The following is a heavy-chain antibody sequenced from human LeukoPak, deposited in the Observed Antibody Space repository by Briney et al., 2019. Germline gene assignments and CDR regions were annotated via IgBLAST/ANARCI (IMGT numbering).Heavy chain of an antibody. CDR1: GGSISSYY. Sequence: SETLSLTCTVSGGSISSYYWSWIRQPPGKGLEWIGYIYYSGSTNYIPSLKSRVTISVDTSKNQFSLKLSSVTAADTAVYYCARGGGRAPFDYWGQGTLVTVSS. CDR3: ARGGGRAPFDY. J-gene: IGHJ4*02. CDR2: IYYSGST. V-gene: IGHV4-59*01.